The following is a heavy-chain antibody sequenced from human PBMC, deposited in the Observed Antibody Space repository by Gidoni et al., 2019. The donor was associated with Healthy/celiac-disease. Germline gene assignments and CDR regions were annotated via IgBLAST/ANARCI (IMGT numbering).Heavy chain of an antibody. J-gene: IGHJ6*03. CDR2: ISSSGSTI. D-gene: IGHD3-3*01. CDR3: ARQPTYYDFWSGYYSYYYYMDV. CDR1: GFTFSDYY. V-gene: IGHV3-11*01. Sequence: QAQLVESGGGLVKPGGSLRLSCAASGFTFSDYYMSWSRQAPGKGLEWVSYISSSGSTIYYADSVKGRFTISRDNAKNSLYLQMNSLRAEDTAVYYCARQPTYYDFWSGYYSYYYYMDVWGKGTTVTVSS.